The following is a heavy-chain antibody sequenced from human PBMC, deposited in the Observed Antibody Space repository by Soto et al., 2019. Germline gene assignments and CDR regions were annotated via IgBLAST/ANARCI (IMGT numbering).Heavy chain of an antibody. J-gene: IGHJ3*02. CDR1: GFTFSSYA. D-gene: IGHD6-19*01. CDR3: ARDSQWLVSLAFDI. V-gene: IGHV3-30-3*01. Sequence: QVQLVESGGGVVQPGRSLRLSCAASGFTFSSYAMHWVRQAPGKGLEWVAVISYDGSNKYYADSVKGRFTISRDNSKNTLYLQMNSLRAEDTAVYYCARDSQWLVSLAFDIWGQGTMVTVSS. CDR2: ISYDGSNK.